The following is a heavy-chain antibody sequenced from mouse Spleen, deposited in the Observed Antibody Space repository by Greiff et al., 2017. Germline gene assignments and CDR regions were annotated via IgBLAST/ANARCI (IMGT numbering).Heavy chain of an antibody. CDR2: ISSGGGNT. J-gene: IGHJ4*01. D-gene: IGHD1-1*02. CDR1: GFTFSSYA. V-gene: IGHV5-9-3*01. CDR3: ARRYDYYAMDY. Sequence: EVHLVESGGGLVKLGGSLKLSCAASGFTFSSYAMSWVRQTPEKRLEWVATISSGGGNTYYPDSVKGRFTISRDNAKNTLYLQMSSLKSEDTAMYYCARRYDYYAMDYWGQGTSVTVSS.